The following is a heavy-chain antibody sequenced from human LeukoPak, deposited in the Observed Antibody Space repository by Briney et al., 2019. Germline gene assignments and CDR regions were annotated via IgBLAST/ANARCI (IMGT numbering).Heavy chain of an antibody. CDR2: INQDGGEK. Sequence: GGSLRLSCAASGFTFSSYWMSWVRQAPGKGLEWVANINQDGGEKYYVDSVEGRFTISRDNAKNSLYLQMNSLRAEDTAVYHCATGRSCTTCYLPDYWGQGTLVTVSS. CDR1: GFTFSSYW. J-gene: IGHJ4*02. V-gene: IGHV3-7*01. CDR3: ATGRSCTTCYLPDY. D-gene: IGHD2-2*01.